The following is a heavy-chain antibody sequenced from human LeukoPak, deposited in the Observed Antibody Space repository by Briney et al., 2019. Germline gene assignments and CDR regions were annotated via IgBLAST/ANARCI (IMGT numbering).Heavy chain of an antibody. V-gene: IGHV4-59*05. CDR3: ARHFSSYYDILTGYFELEAEYFQH. D-gene: IGHD3-9*01. Sequence: SETLFLTCTVSGGSISSYYWSWIRQPPGKGLEWIGSIYYSGSTYYNPSLKSRVTISVDTSKNQFSLKLSSVTAADTAVYYCARHFSSYYDILTGYFELEAEYFQHWGQGTLVTVSS. CDR1: GGSISSYY. J-gene: IGHJ1*01. CDR2: IYYSGST.